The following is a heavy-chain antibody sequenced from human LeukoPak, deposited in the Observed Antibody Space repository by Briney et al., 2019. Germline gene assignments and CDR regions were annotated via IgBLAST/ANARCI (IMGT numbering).Heavy chain of an antibody. CDR1: GFTFSSYW. J-gene: IGHJ4*02. CDR2: ISWNSGSI. D-gene: IGHD5-12*01. CDR3: AKDTGYSGYDFPFDY. V-gene: IGHV3-9*01. Sequence: PGGSLRLSCAASGFTFSSYWMNWVRQAPGKGLEWVSGISWNSGSIGYADSVKGRFTISRDNAKNSLYLQMNSLRAEDTALYYCAKDTGYSGYDFPFDYWGQGTLVTVSS.